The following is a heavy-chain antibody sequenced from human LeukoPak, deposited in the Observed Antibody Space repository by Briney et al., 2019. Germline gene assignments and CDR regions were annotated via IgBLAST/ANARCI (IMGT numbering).Heavy chain of an antibody. D-gene: IGHD3-9*01. CDR1: GYTFTSYA. CDR3: ARARTQGGTGYYDF. Sequence: GASVKVSCKASGYTFTSYAIHWVRQAPGQRLEWMGWINAGNGNTKYPQQFQDRVTFTTDTSAGTAYMDLSSLESEDTAIYYCARARTQGGTGYYDFWGQGTLVTVSS. CDR2: INAGNGNT. V-gene: IGHV1-3*01. J-gene: IGHJ4*02.